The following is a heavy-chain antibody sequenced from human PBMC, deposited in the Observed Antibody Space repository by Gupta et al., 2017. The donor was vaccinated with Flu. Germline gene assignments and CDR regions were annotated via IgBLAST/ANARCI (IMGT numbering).Heavy chain of an antibody. V-gene: IGHV3-48*03. CDR3: ARELRGYAPKYGMDV. Sequence: EVQLVESGGGLVQPGESLRLSCAASGFTFSSYEMNWVRQAPGKGLEWVSYISSSGSTIYYADSVKGRFTISRDNAKNSLYLQMNSLRAEDTAVYYCARELRGYAPKYGMDVWGQGTTVTVSS. CDR1: GFTFSSYE. D-gene: IGHD1-1*01. CDR2: ISSSGSTI. J-gene: IGHJ6*02.